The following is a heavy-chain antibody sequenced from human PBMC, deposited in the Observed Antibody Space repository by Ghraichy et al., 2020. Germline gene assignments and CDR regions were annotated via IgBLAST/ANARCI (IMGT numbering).Heavy chain of an antibody. V-gene: IGHV6-1*01. CDR1: GDSISRSTTG. CDR2: TYYEFKWND. D-gene: IGHD1-14*01. Sequence: SQTLSLTCVISGDSISRSTTGWNWIRQSPSGGLEWLGSTYYEFKWNDDYALSMRGRITLSPDTSKNQFSLHLNSVTPEDTGVYYCARGFLRTGFDCWGQGALVTVSS. J-gene: IGHJ4*02. CDR3: ARGFLRTGFDC.